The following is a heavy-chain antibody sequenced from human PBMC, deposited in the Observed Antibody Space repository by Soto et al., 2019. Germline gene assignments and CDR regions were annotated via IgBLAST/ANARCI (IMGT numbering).Heavy chain of an antibody. Sequence: NWHKQEPGNEQEWVSYISSSSTTIYYGDSVKGRFTISRDNAKNSLYLQMNSLRDEDTAVYYCARDIVATISNYYYGMDVWGQGTTVTVSS. D-gene: IGHD5-12*01. J-gene: IGHJ6*02. CDR2: ISSSSTTI. V-gene: IGHV3-48*02. CDR3: ARDIVATISNYYYGMDV.